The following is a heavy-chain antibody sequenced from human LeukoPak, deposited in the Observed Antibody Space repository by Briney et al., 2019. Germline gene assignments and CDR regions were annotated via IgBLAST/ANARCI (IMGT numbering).Heavy chain of an antibody. V-gene: IGHV4-4*02. J-gene: IGHJ4*02. CDR3: AREQQLPEVYFDY. CDR1: GGSISSSNW. Sequence: SGTLSLTCAVSGGSISSSNWWSWVRQPPGKGLERIGEIYHSGSTNYNPSLKSRVTISVDKSKNQFSLKLSSVTAADTAVYYCAREQQLPEVYFDYWGQGTLVTVSS. D-gene: IGHD6-13*01. CDR2: IYHSGST.